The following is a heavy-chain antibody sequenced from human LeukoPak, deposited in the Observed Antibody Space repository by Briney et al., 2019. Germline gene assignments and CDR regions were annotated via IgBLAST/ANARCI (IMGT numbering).Heavy chain of an antibody. J-gene: IGHJ3*02. CDR3: ARVKKQLVLLRRGAFDI. V-gene: IGHV1-18*01. Sequence: ASVKVSCKASGYTFTSYGISWVRQAPGQGLEWMGWISAYNGNTNYAQKLQGRVTMTTDTSTSTAYMELRSLRSDDTAVYYCARVKKQLVLLRRGAFDIWGQGTMVTVSS. D-gene: IGHD6-13*01. CDR2: ISAYNGNT. CDR1: GYTFTSYG.